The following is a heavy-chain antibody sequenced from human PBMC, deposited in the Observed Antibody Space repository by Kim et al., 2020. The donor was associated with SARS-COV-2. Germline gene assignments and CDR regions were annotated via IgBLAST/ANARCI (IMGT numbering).Heavy chain of an antibody. D-gene: IGHD1-7*01. CDR2: ISGSGGST. CDR1: GFTFSSYS. V-gene: IGHV3-23*01. Sequence: GGSLRLSCAASGFTFSSYSMICFLPSPFTFLEWVSAISGSGGSTYYADSVKGRFTISRDNSKNTLYLQMNSLRAEDTAVYYCAKATNYLGLFYYYGMDVWGQGTTVTVSS. J-gene: IGHJ6*02. CDR3: AKATNYLGLFYYYGMDV.